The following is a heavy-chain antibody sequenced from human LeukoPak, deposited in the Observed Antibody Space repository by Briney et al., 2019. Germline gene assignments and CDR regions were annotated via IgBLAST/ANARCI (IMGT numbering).Heavy chain of an antibody. J-gene: IGHJ4*02. V-gene: IGHV3-48*02. CDR3: ARVHCGYSYGRLDY. CDR2: ISSSDNTI. D-gene: IGHD5-18*01. Sequence: GGSLTLSCAASEFTFSSYWMHWVRQAPGKGLEWVSYISSSDNTIHYADSVKGRFTISRDNAKNSLYLEMNSLRDEDTAVYYCARVHCGYSYGRLDYWGQGTLATVSS. CDR1: EFTFSSYW.